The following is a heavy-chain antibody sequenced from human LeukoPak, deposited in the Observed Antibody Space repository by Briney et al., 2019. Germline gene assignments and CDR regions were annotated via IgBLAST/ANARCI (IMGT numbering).Heavy chain of an antibody. CDR2: ISAYNGNT. Sequence: ASVKVSCKASGYTFSSYGISWVRQAPGQGLEWMGWISAYNGNTNYAQKLQGRVTMTTDTSTSTAYMELRSLRSDDTAVYYCAREEWELTYTDSWGQGTLVTVSS. CDR3: AREEWELTYTDS. J-gene: IGHJ4*02. V-gene: IGHV1-18*01. D-gene: IGHD1-26*01. CDR1: GYTFSSYG.